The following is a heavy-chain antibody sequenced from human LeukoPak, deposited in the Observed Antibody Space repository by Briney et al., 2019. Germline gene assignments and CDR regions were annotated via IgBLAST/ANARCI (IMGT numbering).Heavy chain of an antibody. J-gene: IGHJ4*02. CDR1: GFTFSNFA. V-gene: IGHV3-23*01. Sequence: AGSLRLSCAASGFTFSNFAMNWIRQVPGKGLEWVSAISGSGGSTYYADSVKGRFTISRDNSKNTLYLQMNSLRAEDTAIYYCAKRTTGTTGFDYWGQGTLVTVSS. CDR2: ISGSGGST. D-gene: IGHD1-1*01. CDR3: AKRTTGTTGFDY.